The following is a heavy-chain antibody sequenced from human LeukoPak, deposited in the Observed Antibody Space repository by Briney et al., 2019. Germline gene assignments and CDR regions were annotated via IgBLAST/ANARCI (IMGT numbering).Heavy chain of an antibody. D-gene: IGHD3-16*02. CDR3: ARDRSLAS. V-gene: IGHV3-11*01. Sequence: GGSLRLSCAASGFIFSDYYMSWIRQTPGKGLEWISYISYTYSDIYYADSVRGRFTISRDNAKNSLYLQVNSLRAEDTAVYFCARDRSLASWGQGTLVTVSS. CDR2: ISYTYSDI. CDR1: GFIFSDYY. J-gene: IGHJ5*02.